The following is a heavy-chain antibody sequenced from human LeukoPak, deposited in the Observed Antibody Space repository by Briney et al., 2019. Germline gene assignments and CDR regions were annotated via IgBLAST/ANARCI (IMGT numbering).Heavy chain of an antibody. V-gene: IGHV3-30-3*01. J-gene: IGHJ4*02. Sequence: GRSLRLSCAASGFTFSSYAMHWVRQAPGKGLDWVAVVSYDGSTSYYADSVKGRFTISRDNSKNTLYLQMNSLRAEDTAVYYCAKDIMTTVTPRGFDYWGQGTLVTVSS. CDR2: VSYDGSTS. CDR3: AKDIMTTVTPRGFDY. CDR1: GFTFSSYA. D-gene: IGHD4-11*01.